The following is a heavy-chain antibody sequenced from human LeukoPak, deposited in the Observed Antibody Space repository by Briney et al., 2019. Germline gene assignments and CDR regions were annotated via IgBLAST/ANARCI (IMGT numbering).Heavy chain of an antibody. J-gene: IGHJ5*02. CDR3: AKDGAQYSSGPECDP. CDR1: GLHFSGTA. D-gene: IGHD6-19*01. V-gene: IGHV3-23*01. CDR2: ISHDGMNA. Sequence: PGGSLRLSCAASGLHFSGTAMSWVRQAPGKGLEWVSAISHDGMNAYYADSVKGRFTISRDNSKTTVSLEMSSLTAADTGVYYCAKDGAQYSSGPECDPRGQGALVTVSP.